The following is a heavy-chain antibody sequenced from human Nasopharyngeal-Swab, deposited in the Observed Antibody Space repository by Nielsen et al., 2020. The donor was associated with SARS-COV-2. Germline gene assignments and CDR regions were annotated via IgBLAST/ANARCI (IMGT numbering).Heavy chain of an antibody. CDR3: AKGSRGYCSGGSCYLYYFDY. D-gene: IGHD2-15*01. V-gene: IGHV3-23*01. J-gene: IGHJ4*02. CDR2: ISGSGGST. Sequence: WIRQPPGKGLEWVSAISGSGGSTYYADSVKGRFTISRDNSKNTLYLQMNSLRAEDTAVYYCAKGSRGYCSGGSCYLYYFDYWGQGTLVTSPQ.